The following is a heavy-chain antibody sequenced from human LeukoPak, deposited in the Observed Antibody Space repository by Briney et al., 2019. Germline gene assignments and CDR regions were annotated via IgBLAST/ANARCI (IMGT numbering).Heavy chain of an antibody. D-gene: IGHD3-22*01. CDR2: ISSSSSYI. CDR3: ARDKPPEYYYDSSGYYLAAFDI. Sequence: PGGSLRLSCAASGFTFSSYSMNWVRQAPGKGLEWVSSISSSSSYIYYADSVKGRFTISRDNAKNSLYLPMNSLRAEDTAVYYCARDKPPEYYYDSSGYYLAAFDIWGQGTMVTVSS. J-gene: IGHJ3*02. CDR1: GFTFSSYS. V-gene: IGHV3-21*01.